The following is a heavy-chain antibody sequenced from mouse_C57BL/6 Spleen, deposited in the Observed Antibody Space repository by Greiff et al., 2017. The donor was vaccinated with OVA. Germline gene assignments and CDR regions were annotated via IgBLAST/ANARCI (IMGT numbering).Heavy chain of an antibody. CDR2: INYDGSST. V-gene: IGHV5-16*01. J-gene: IGHJ4*01. Sequence: EVKLVESEGGLVQPGSSMKLSCTASGFTFSDYYMAWVRQVPEKGLEWVANINYDGSSTYYLDSLKSRFIISRDNAKNILYLQMRSLKSEDTATYYCARGGYSYGSSHYAMDYWGQGTSVTVSS. CDR1: GFTFSDYY. D-gene: IGHD1-1*01. CDR3: ARGGYSYGSSHYAMDY.